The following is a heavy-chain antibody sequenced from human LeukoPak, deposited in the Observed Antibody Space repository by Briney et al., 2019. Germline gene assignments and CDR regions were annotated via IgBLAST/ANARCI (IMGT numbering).Heavy chain of an antibody. V-gene: IGHV3-23*01. CDR3: AKGVDTAMVLDY. CDR1: VFTFSSYA. Sequence: GGSLRLSCAASVFTFSSYAMSGLRQAPGKGLEWVSAISGSGGSTYYADSVKGRFTISRDNSKNTLYLQMNSLRAEDTAVYYCAKGVDTAMVLDYWGQGTLVTVSS. D-gene: IGHD5-18*01. J-gene: IGHJ4*02. CDR2: ISGSGGST.